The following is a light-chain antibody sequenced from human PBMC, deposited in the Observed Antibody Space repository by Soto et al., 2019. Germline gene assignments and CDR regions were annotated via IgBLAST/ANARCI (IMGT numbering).Light chain of an antibody. V-gene: IGKV3-15*01. CDR1: QSVSSN. CDR3: QQYKHWPWT. CDR2: GAS. Sequence: EIVMTQSPATLSVSPGERATLSCSASQSVSSNLAWYQKKPGQPPRLLVYGASTGATGIPGRFSGSGSETEFTLTITGLQSEDFAVYYCQQYKHWPWTFGQGTNVEIK. J-gene: IGKJ1*01.